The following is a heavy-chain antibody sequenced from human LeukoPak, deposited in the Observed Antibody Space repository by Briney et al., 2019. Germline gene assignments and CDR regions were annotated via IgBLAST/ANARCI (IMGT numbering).Heavy chain of an antibody. CDR1: GYTFTSYG. J-gene: IGHJ4*02. V-gene: IGHV1-18*01. CDR2: ISAYNGNT. CDR3: ARGPLAQDY. Sequence: ASVKVSCKASGYTFTSYGISGVGPPPGKEREWMGWISAYNGNTNYAQTLQGRVTMTTGTCTSTAYMELRSPRSDDTAVYYCARGPLAQDYWGQGTLVTVSS.